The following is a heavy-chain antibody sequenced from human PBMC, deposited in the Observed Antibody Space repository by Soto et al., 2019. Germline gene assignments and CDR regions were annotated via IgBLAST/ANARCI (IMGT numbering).Heavy chain of an antibody. D-gene: IGHD6-19*01. CDR1: GGSFSGYY. J-gene: IGHJ4*02. CDR2: INHSGST. Sequence: SETLSLTCAVYGGSFSGYYWSWIRQPPGKGLEWIGEINHSGSTNYNPSLKSRVTISVDTSKNQFSLKLSSVTAADTAVYYCASTGYSSGWNNYDYWGQGTLVTVSS. V-gene: IGHV4-34*01. CDR3: ASTGYSSGWNNYDY.